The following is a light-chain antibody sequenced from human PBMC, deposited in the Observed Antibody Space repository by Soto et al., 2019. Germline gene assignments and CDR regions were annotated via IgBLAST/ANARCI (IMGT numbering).Light chain of an antibody. Sequence: QSVLTQPASVSGSPGQSITISCTGTSSDIGGYNYVSWYQQHPGKAPKLMLYEVRNRPSGVSDRFSGSKSGNTASLTISGLQAEDEADYYCSSYRRNTTILFXGGTK. CDR2: EVR. J-gene: IGLJ2*01. CDR1: SSDIGGYNY. CDR3: SSYRRNTTIL. V-gene: IGLV2-14*01.